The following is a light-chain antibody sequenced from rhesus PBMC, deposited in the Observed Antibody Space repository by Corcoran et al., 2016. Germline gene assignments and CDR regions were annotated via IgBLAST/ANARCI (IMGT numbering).Light chain of an antibody. J-gene: IGLJ1*01. CDR3: QVWDTSPDQYI. CDR1: NIGNNN. CDR2: FAD. V-gene: IGLV3-44*01. Sequence: SYDLTQPPSVSVSPGQTARITCGGDNIGNNNVHSYQQKPPQAPLLVIYFADERHSGVPERFSGSKSATTATLTSSGVEAGDEADYFWQVWDTSPDQYIFGGGTRLTVL.